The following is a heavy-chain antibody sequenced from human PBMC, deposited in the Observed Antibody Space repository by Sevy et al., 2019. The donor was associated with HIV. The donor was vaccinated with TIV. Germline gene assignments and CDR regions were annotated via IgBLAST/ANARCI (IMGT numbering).Heavy chain of an antibody. CDR1: GFGLNGNA. Sequence: GGSLRLSCAASGFGLNGNAMSWVRQAPGKGLEWVAAIHGGDDTTHYGDSVKGRFTFSRDSFKNILYLQMDSLRVEDTAVYYCAKDILGWAFDYWGHGTLVTVSS. CDR3: AKDILGWAFDY. V-gene: IGHV3-23*01. D-gene: IGHD3-3*01. CDR2: IHGGDDTT. J-gene: IGHJ4*01.